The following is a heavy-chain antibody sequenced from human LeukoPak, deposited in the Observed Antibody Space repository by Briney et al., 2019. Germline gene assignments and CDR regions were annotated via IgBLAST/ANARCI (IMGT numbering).Heavy chain of an antibody. Sequence: GASVKVSCKVSGYTLTELSMHWARQAPGKGLEWMGGFDPEDGETIYAQKFQGRVTMTEDTSTDTAYMELSSLRSEDTAVYYCATTPGSSGWYYFDYWGQGTLVTVSS. CDR2: FDPEDGET. J-gene: IGHJ4*02. D-gene: IGHD6-19*01. CDR3: ATTPGSSGWYYFDY. V-gene: IGHV1-24*01. CDR1: GYTLTELS.